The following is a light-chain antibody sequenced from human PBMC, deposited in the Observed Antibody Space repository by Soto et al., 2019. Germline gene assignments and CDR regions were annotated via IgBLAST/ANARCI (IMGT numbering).Light chain of an antibody. CDR2: RAS. J-gene: IGKJ2*01. CDR1: QSVSSY. Sequence: EIVMTQSPATLSVSPGERATLSCRASQSVSSYLAWYQQRPGQPPRLLIYRASTRATNIPARFSGSGSGTEFSLTISSLQSEDFAVYYCQQYSTWPPRYTFGQGTKLEI. CDR3: QQYSTWPPRYT. V-gene: IGKV3-15*01.